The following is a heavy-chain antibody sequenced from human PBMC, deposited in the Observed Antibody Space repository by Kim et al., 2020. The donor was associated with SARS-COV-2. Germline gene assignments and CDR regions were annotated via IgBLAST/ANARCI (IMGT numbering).Heavy chain of an antibody. J-gene: IGHJ6*02. V-gene: IGHV1-69*13. Sequence: SVKVSCKASGGTFSSYAISWVRQAPGQGLEWMGGIIPIFGTANYAQKFQGRVTITADESTSTAYMELSSLRSEDTAVYYCASPRRERGSGSYYNVADSDYYYYGMDVWGQGTTVTVSS. CDR2: IIPIFGTA. D-gene: IGHD3-10*01. CDR3: ASPRRERGSGSYYNVADSDYYYYGMDV. CDR1: GGTFSSYA.